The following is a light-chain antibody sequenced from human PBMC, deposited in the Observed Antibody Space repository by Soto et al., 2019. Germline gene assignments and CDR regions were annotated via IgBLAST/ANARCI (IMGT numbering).Light chain of an antibody. J-gene: IGLJ1*01. V-gene: IGLV2-11*01. CDR1: SSDVGGYNY. CDR3: SSYTSSSPYV. Sequence: QSALTQPRSVSGSPGQSLTISCTGTSSDVGGYNYVSWYQQHPGKVPKLMIYDVTKRPSGVPDRFSGSKSGNTASLTISGLQAEDEADYYCSSYTSSSPYVFGTGTKVTVL. CDR2: DVT.